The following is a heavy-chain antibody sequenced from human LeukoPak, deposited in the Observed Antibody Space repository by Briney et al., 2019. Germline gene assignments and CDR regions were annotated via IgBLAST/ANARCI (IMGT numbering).Heavy chain of an antibody. CDR1: GFTFSSYW. D-gene: IGHD5-12*01. Sequence: PGGSLRLSCGASGFTFSSYWMSWVRQAPGKGLEWVANMKHDGSEKYYVDSVKGRFTISRDNAKNSLYLQMNSLRAEDTAVYYCAKDHGGYVKYKTFDYWGQGTLVTVSS. V-gene: IGHV3-7*01. CDR3: AKDHGGYVKYKTFDY. J-gene: IGHJ4*02. CDR2: MKHDGSEK.